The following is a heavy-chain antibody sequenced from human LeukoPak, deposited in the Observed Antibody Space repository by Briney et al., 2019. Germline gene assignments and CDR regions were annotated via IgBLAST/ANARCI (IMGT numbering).Heavy chain of an antibody. CDR2: ISSSSTI. J-gene: IGHJ4*02. Sequence: GGSLRLSCAASGFTFSSYSMNWVRQAPGKGLEWVSYISSSSTIYYSDSVKGRFTISSDNAKNSLYLQMNSLRAEDTAVYYCARELWDSNYSIDYWGQGTLVTVSS. V-gene: IGHV3-48*04. CDR1: GFTFSSYS. CDR3: ARELWDSNYSIDY. D-gene: IGHD4-11*01.